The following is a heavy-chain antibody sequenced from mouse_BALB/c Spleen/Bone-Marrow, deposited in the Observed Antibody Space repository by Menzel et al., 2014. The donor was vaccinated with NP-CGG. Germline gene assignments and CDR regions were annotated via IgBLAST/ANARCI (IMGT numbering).Heavy chain of an antibody. D-gene: IGHD4-1*01. Sequence: EVHLVESGGGLVQPGGSRKLSCAASGFTFSSFGMHWVRQAPEKGLEWVAYISSGSSTIFYADTVKGRFTVSRGNPRNTLFLQMTSLRSEDTAMYYCTRGGNWDDFDYWGQGTTLTVSS. CDR3: TRGGNWDDFDY. J-gene: IGHJ2*01. CDR1: GFTFSSFG. V-gene: IGHV5-17*02. CDR2: ISSGSSTI.